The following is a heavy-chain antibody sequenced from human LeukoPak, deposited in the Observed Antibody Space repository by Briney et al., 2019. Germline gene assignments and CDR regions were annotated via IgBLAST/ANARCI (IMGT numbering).Heavy chain of an antibody. V-gene: IGHV1-69*04. CDR1: GYTFTGYY. D-gene: IGHD3-22*01. CDR3: ARGGYYDSSGYFYTLDY. Sequence: SVKVSCKASGYTFTGYYMHWVRQAPGQGLEWVGRIIPILGIANYAQKFQGRVTITADKSTSTAYMELSSLRSEDTAVYYCARGGYYDSSGYFYTLDYWGQGTLVTVSS. CDR2: IIPILGIA. J-gene: IGHJ4*02.